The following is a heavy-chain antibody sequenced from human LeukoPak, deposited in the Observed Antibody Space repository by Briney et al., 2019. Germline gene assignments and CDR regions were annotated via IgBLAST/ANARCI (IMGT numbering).Heavy chain of an antibody. J-gene: IGHJ4*02. D-gene: IGHD5-24*01. Sequence: PGGSLRLSCAASGFTFSSYAMNWVRQAPGKGLEWVSGISGSGGSTYYADSVKGRFTISRDNSKNTLYLQMNSLRVEDTAVYYCARGAMATTPFFDYWGQGTLVTVSS. V-gene: IGHV3-23*01. CDR2: ISGSGGST. CDR1: GFTFSSYA. CDR3: ARGAMATTPFFDY.